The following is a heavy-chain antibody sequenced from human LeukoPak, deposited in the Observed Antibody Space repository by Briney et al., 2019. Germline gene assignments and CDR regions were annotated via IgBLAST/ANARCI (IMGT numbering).Heavy chain of an antibody. CDR2: ISYDGSDK. CDR3: ARDVGGGDTFDY. J-gene: IGHJ4*02. CDR1: GFTFSTYA. Sequence: GGSLRLSCAASGFTFSTYAMTWVRQAPGKGLEWVALISYDGSDKYYADSVKGRFTISRDNSKNTLFLQMNSLRAEDTAVYFCARDVGGGDTFDYWGQGTLVTVSS. V-gene: IGHV3-30*04. D-gene: IGHD2-21*02.